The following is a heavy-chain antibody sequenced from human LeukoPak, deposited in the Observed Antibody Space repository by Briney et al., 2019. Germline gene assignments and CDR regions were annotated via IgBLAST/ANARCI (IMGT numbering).Heavy chain of an antibody. V-gene: IGHV4-34*01. CDR3: ARVPTYTNHFDY. CDR2: INHSGST. CDR1: GGSFSGYY. Sequence: SETLSLTCAVYGGSFSGYYWSWIRQPPGKGLEWIGEINHSGSTNYNPSLKSRVTISVDTSKNQISLKLSSVTAADTAVYYCARVPTYTNHFDYWGQGTLVTVSS. D-gene: IGHD4-11*01. J-gene: IGHJ4*02.